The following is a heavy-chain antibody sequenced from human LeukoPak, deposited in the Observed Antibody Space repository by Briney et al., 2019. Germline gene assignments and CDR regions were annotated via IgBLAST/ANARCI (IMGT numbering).Heavy chain of an antibody. CDR2: ISSSGSTI. CDR1: GFTFSDYY. CDR3: ARDGRGITPTYYFDY. V-gene: IGHV3-11*04. Sequence: GGSLRLSYAASGFTFSDYYMSWIRQAPGKGLEWVSYISSSGSTIYYADSVKGRFTISRDNAKNSLYLQMNSLRAEDTAVYYCARDGRGITPTYYFDYWGQGTLVTVSS. D-gene: IGHD3-10*01. J-gene: IGHJ4*02.